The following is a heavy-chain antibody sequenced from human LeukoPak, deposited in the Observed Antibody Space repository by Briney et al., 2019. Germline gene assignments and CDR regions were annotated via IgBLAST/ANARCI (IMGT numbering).Heavy chain of an antibody. CDR2: ISPYNRNT. Sequence: GASVKVSCKASGYTFTSYGISWVRQAPGQGLEWMGWISPYNRNTNYAQKLQGRVTMTTDTSTSTANMELRSLRSDDTAVYYCARDLLYQVWFGVNNNWFDPWGQGTLVTVSS. J-gene: IGHJ5*02. CDR1: GYTFTSYG. V-gene: IGHV1-18*04. D-gene: IGHD3-10*01. CDR3: ARDLLYQVWFGVNNNWFDP.